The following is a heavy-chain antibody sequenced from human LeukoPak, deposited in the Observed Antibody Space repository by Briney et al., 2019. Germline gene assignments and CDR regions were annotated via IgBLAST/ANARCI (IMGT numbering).Heavy chain of an antibody. CDR1: GGSISTHY. D-gene: IGHD3-16*01. J-gene: IGHJ4*02. V-gene: IGHV4-34*01. Sequence: SETLSLTCTVSGGSISTHYWSWIRQPPGKGLEWIGEINHSGSTNYNPSLKSRVTISVDTSKNQFSLKLSSVTAADTAVYYCARGRAWGNYFDYWGQGTLVTVSS. CDR2: INHSGST. CDR3: ARGRAWGNYFDY.